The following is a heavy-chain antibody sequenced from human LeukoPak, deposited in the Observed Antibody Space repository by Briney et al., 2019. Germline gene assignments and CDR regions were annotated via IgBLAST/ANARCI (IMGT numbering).Heavy chain of an antibody. D-gene: IGHD3-10*02. CDR2: INWNGGST. Sequence: RPGGSLRLSCAASGFTFDDYGMSWVRQAPGKGLEWVSGINWNGGSTGYADSVKGRFTISRDNAKNSLYLQMNSLRAKDTAVYYCAELGITMIGGVWGKGTTVTISS. CDR1: GFTFDDYG. CDR3: AELGITMIGGV. J-gene: IGHJ6*04. V-gene: IGHV3-20*04.